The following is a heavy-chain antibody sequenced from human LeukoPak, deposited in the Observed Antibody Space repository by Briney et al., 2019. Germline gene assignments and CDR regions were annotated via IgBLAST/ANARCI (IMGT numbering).Heavy chain of an antibody. CDR1: GLTFTSYI. V-gene: IGHV3-21*01. J-gene: IGHJ4*02. CDR3: ARSQSSSLIDY. D-gene: IGHD6-13*01. CDR2: VSGSGAYI. Sequence: GGSLRLSCATSGLTFTSYIMHWVRQAPGKGLEWVSSVSGSGAYIYYADSVKGRFTISRDNSKNTLYLQMNSLRAEDTAVYYCARSQSSSLIDYWGQGTLVTVSS.